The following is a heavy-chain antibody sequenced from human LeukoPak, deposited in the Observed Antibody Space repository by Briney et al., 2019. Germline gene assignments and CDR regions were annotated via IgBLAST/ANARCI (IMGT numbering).Heavy chain of an antibody. CDR2: INPSGGVP. J-gene: IGHJ5*02. CDR1: GYTFTSYQ. D-gene: IGHD4-17*01. V-gene: IGHV1-46*01. Sequence: ASVKVSCKASGYTFTSYQIHWVRQAPGQGLEWMGRINPSGGVPTYAQKFQGRVTITRDMSTSTVYMELSSLRSEDTAVYYCARDSGTTRNWFDPWGQGTLVTVSS. CDR3: ARDSGTTRNWFDP.